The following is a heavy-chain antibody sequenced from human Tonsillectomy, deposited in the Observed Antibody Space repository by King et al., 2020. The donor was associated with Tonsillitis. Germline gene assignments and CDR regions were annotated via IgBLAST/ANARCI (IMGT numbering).Heavy chain of an antibody. V-gene: IGHV3-9*01. CDR2: ISWNSGSI. CDR1: GFTFDDYA. D-gene: IGHD3-3*01. Sequence: VQLVESGGGLVQPGRSLRLSCAASGFTFDDYAMHWVRQAPGKGLEWVSGISWNSGSIGYADSVKGRFTISRDNAKNSLYLQMNSLRAEDTALYYCAKDRARYDLWRGYIGGDWYFDLWGRGTLFTVSA. CDR3: AKDRARYDLWRGYIGGDWYFDL. J-gene: IGHJ2*01.